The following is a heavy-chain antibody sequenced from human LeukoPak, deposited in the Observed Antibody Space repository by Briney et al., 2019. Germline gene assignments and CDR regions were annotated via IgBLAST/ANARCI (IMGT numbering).Heavy chain of an antibody. J-gene: IGHJ6*02. V-gene: IGHV1-58*01. D-gene: IGHD3-10*01. CDR2: IVIGSGNT. CDR1: GFTFTSSA. CDR3: AAQSYYGSGSLYYYYGMDV. Sequence: SVKVSCKASGFTFTSSALQWVRQARGQRLEWIGWIVIGSGNTNYAQKFQERVTITRDMSTSTAYMELSSLRSEDTAVYYCAAQSYYGSGSLYYYYGMDVWGQGTTVTVSS.